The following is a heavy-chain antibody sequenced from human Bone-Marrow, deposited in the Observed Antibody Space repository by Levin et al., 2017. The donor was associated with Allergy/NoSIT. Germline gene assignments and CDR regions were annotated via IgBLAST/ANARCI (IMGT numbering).Heavy chain of an antibody. CDR1: GYTFTNYD. J-gene: IGHJ6*02. CDR3: ARSKSRCTNGICYSDFYGMDV. Sequence: EASVKVSCKASGYTFTNYDINWVRQATGQGLEWMGWLNPNSANTGYAQKFQGRVTMTRDTSISTAYMELSSLRSEDTAVYYCARSKSRCTNGICYSDFYGMDVWGQGTTVTVSS. D-gene: IGHD2-8*01. CDR2: LNPNSANT. V-gene: IGHV1-8*01.